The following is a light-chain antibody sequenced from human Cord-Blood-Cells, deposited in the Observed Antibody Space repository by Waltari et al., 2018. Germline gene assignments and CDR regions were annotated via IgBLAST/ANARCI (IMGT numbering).Light chain of an antibody. CDR1: SSYVGSYTL. Sequence: QSALTQPAPVSGPPGQSITISCTGTSSYVGSYTLVSWYQQHPGKAPKLMIYEGSKRPSGVSNRFSGSKSGNTASLTISGLQAEDEADYYCCSYAGSSTWVFGGGTKLTVL. V-gene: IGLV2-23*01. J-gene: IGLJ3*02. CDR2: EGS. CDR3: CSYAGSSTWV.